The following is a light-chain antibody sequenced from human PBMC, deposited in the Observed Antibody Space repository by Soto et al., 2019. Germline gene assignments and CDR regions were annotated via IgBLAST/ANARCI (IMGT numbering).Light chain of an antibody. J-gene: IGLJ1*01. CDR3: QAWDSTTAV. Sequence: SYELTQPPSVSVSPGQTASITCSGDKLGDKYACWYQQKPCQSPVLVIYQDNKRPSGIPERFSGSNSGNTATLTISGTQAMDEADYYCQAWDSTTAVFGTGTKVTVL. CDR2: QDN. CDR1: KLGDKY. V-gene: IGLV3-1*01.